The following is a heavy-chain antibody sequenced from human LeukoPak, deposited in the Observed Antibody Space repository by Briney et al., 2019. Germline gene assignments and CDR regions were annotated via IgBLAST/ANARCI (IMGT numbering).Heavy chain of an antibody. J-gene: IGHJ4*02. CDR1: GYTFTGYY. V-gene: IGHV1-2*02. D-gene: IGHD6-13*01. CDR3: ARGKGGEQLVGDY. Sequence: ASVKVSCKASGYTFTGYYMHWVRQAPGQGLEWMGWINPNSGGTNYAQKFQGRVTMTRDTSISTAYMELSRLRSDDTAVYYCARGKGGEQLVGDYWGQGTLVTVSS. CDR2: INPNSGGT.